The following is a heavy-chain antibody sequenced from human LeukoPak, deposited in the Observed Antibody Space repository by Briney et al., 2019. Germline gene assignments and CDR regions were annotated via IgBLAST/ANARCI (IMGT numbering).Heavy chain of an antibody. Sequence: SQTLSLTCTVSGGSISSGGYSWSWIRQHPGKGLEWSGYIYYSGSTYYNPSLKSRITISVDTSKNQFSLKLSSVTAADTAVYYCARLSPYYYGSGSYYKTIVYWGQGTLVTVSS. CDR2: IYYSGST. V-gene: IGHV4-31*03. J-gene: IGHJ4*02. CDR1: GGSISSGGYS. D-gene: IGHD3-10*01. CDR3: ARLSPYYYGSGSYYKTIVY.